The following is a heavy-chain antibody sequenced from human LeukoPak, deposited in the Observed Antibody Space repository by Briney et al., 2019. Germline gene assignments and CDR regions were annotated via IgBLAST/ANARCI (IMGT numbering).Heavy chain of an antibody. V-gene: IGHV3-21*01. CDR1: GFTFSSYS. CDR2: ISSSSSYI. CDR3: ARDRPYDVWSGYLP. D-gene: IGHD3-3*01. Sequence: GGSLRLSCAASGFTFSSYSMNWVRQAPGKGLEWVSSISSSSSYIYYADSVKGRFTISRDNAKNSLYLQMNSLRAEDTAGYYCARDRPYDVWSGYLPWGQETLVTVSS. J-gene: IGHJ5*02.